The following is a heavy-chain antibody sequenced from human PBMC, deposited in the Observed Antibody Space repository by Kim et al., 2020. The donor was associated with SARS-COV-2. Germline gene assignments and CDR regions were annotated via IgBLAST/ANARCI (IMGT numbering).Heavy chain of an antibody. CDR1: GGSISSGGYY. Sequence: SETLSLTCTVSGGSISSGGYYWSWIRQHPGKGLEWIGYIYYSGSTYYNPSLKSRVTISVDTSKNQFSLKLSSVTAADTAVYYCARDKKGNQLGAFDIWGQGTMVTVSS. J-gene: IGHJ3*02. D-gene: IGHD2-2*01. CDR3: ARDKKGNQLGAFDI. V-gene: IGHV4-31*03. CDR2: IYYSGST.